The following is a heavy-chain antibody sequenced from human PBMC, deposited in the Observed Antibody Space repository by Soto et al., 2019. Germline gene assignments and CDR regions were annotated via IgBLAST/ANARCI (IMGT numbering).Heavy chain of an antibody. Sequence: SVKVSCKASGGSFSIYAMSWVRQAPEQGLEWMGGIILTSGTANYAQKFQGRVTITADESTSTAYMELSSLRSEDTAVYYCAGVSYLDFWTGYYPTDYWGQGTLVTVSS. D-gene: IGHD3-3*01. CDR1: GGSFSIYA. V-gene: IGHV1-69*13. CDR2: IILTSGTA. J-gene: IGHJ4*02. CDR3: AGVSYLDFWTGYYPTDY.